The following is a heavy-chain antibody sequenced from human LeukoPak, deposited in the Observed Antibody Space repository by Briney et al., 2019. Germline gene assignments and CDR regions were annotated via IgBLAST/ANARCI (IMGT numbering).Heavy chain of an antibody. CDR3: AKDIGYDSSGYLRGYAFDI. Sequence: GGCLRLSCAASGFTFDDYAMHWVRQAPGKGLEWVSGISWNSGSIGYADSVKGRFTISRDNAKNSLYLQMNSLRAEDTALYYCAKDIGYDSSGYLRGYAFDIWGQGTMVTVSS. CDR2: ISWNSGSI. CDR1: GFTFDDYA. J-gene: IGHJ3*02. V-gene: IGHV3-9*01. D-gene: IGHD3-22*01.